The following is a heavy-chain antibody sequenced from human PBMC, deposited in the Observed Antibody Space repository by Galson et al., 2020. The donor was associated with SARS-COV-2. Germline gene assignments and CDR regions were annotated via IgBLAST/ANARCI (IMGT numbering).Heavy chain of an antibody. J-gene: IGHJ3*02. D-gene: IGHD6-25*01. Sequence: GGSLRLSCAASGFTFSSYSMNWVRQAPGKGLEWVSSISSSSSYIYYADSVKGRFTISRDNAKNSLYLQMNSLTPDDTAVYYCAKDPIAAASYAFDIWGQGTMVTVSS. V-gene: IGHV3-21*01. CDR1: GFTFSSYS. CDR2: ISSSSSYI. CDR3: AKDPIAAASYAFDI.